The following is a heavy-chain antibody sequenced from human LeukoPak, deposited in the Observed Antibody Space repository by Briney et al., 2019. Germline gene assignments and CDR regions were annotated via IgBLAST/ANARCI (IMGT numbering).Heavy chain of an antibody. D-gene: IGHD6-13*01. CDR2: IFSSGNN. CDR3: ARGRAAAGNWSY. J-gene: IGHJ4*02. CDR1: GGSMSSGTYY. V-gene: IGHV4-61*02. Sequence: PSQTLSLTCTVSGGSMSSGTYYWSWIRQPAGKGLEYIGRIFSSGNNNYNPSLKSRITMSTDTSKNQFSLKLSSVTAADTAVYYCARGRAAAGNWSYWCQGTLVTVSS.